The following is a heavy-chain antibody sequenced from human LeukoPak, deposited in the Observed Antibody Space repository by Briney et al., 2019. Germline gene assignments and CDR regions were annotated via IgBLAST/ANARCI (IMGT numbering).Heavy chain of an antibody. D-gene: IGHD3-3*01. J-gene: IGHJ6*03. CDR3: ARVTRDFWSGYLDYYYYMDV. CDR1: GGTFSSYA. Sequence: SVKVSCKASGGTFSSYAISWVRQAPGQGLEWMGGIIPIFGTANYAQKFQGRVTITTDESTSTAYMELSSLRSEDTAVYYCARVTRDFWSGYLDYYYYMDVWGKGTTVTVSS. V-gene: IGHV1-69*05. CDR2: IIPIFGTA.